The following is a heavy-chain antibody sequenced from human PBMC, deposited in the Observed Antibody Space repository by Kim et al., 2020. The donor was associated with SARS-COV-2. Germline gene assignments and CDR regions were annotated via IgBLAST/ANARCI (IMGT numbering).Heavy chain of an antibody. Sequence: ASVKVSCKASGYTFTSYDINWVRQATGQGLEWMGWMNPNSGNTGYAQKFQGRVTMTRNTSISTAYMELSSLRSEDTAVYYCARGKGRPYYYDSSGQAPAFDIWGQGTMVTVSS. D-gene: IGHD3-22*01. V-gene: IGHV1-8*01. CDR3: ARGKGRPYYYDSSGQAPAFDI. J-gene: IGHJ3*02. CDR1: GYTFTSYD. CDR2: MNPNSGNT.